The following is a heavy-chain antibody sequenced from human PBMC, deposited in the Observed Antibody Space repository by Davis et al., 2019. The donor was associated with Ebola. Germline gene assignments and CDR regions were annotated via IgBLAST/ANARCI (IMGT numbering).Heavy chain of an antibody. CDR1: GYTFTSYD. Sequence: ASVKVSCKASGYTFTSYDINWVRQAPGQGLEWMGWMNPNSGNTGYAQKFQGRVTMTRNTSISTAYMELSSLRSEDTAVYYCARSKRYYEFCRGYYIARESFDYWGQGTLVTVSS. J-gene: IGHJ4*02. V-gene: IGHV1-8*01. CDR3: ARSKRYYEFCRGYYIARESFDY. D-gene: IGHD3-3*01. CDR2: MNPNSGNT.